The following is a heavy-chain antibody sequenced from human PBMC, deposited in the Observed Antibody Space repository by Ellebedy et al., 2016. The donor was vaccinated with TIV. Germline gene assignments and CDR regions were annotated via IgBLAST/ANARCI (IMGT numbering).Heavy chain of an antibody. V-gene: IGHV3-74*01. D-gene: IGHD2/OR15-2a*01. CDR1: GFTFTNYA. CDR3: VRDRMDAKYTFEM. CDR2: INDDGNRI. J-gene: IGHJ3*02. Sequence: GESLKISCAASGFTFTNYAIHWVRPGPGKGLVWVSHINDDGNRITYADSVKGRIAISRAIAENTLYLQMDSLRADDTDGYYGVRDRMDAKYTFEMWGQGTMVTVSS.